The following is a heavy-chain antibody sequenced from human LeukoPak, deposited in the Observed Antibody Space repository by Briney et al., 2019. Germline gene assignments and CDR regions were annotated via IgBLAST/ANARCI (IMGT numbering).Heavy chain of an antibody. CDR2: IIPIFGTA. D-gene: IGHD6-13*01. Sequence: ASVKVSCKASGGTFSSYAISWVRQAPGQGLEWMGGIIPIFGTANYAQKFQGRVTMTEDTSTDTAYMELSSLRSEDTAVYYCAMYDVAADTGFDYWGQGTLVTVSS. V-gene: IGHV1-69*06. CDR1: GGTFSSYA. CDR3: AMYDVAADTGFDY. J-gene: IGHJ4*02.